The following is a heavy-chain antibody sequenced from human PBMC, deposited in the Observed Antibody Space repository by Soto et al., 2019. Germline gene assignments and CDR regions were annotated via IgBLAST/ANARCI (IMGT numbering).Heavy chain of an antibody. CDR1: GYTFTSYG. CDR3: AKDTPPQRGRFLEWLSDGYYYYGMDV. V-gene: IGHV1-8*02. Sequence: ASVKLSCKGAGYTFTSYGISWVRQATGQGLEWMGWMSPNSVNTGYAQKFQGRVTMTRNTSISTAYMELSSLRSEDTAVYYCAKDTPPQRGRFLEWLSDGYYYYGMDVWGQGTTVTVSS. D-gene: IGHD3-3*01. J-gene: IGHJ6*02. CDR2: MSPNSVNT.